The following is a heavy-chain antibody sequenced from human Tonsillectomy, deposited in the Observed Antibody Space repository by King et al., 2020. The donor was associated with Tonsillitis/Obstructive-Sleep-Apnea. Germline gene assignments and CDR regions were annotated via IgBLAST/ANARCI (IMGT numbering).Heavy chain of an antibody. CDR2: PYYRSTWYT. CDR3: ARVYYYDSSGYYSTDHDAFDI. J-gene: IGHJ3*02. Sequence: VQLQQSGPGLVKPSQTLSLTCAISGDSVSTNSAAWNWIRQSPSRVLEWLGRPYYRSTWYTDYAVSVKSRITINPDTSKNQFSLQLRSVTPEDTALYFCARVYYYDSSGYYSTDHDAFDIWGQGTMVTVSS. CDR1: GDSVSTNSAA. D-gene: IGHD3-22*01. V-gene: IGHV6-1*01.